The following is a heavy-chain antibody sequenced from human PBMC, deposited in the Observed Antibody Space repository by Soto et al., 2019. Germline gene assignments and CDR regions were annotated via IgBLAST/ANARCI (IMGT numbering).Heavy chain of an antibody. D-gene: IGHD3-10*01. CDR2: ISYDGSNK. V-gene: IGHV3-30-3*01. CDR1: GFTFSSYA. Sequence: QVQLVESGGGVVQPGRSLRLSCAASGFTFSSYAMHWVRQAPGKGLEWVAVISYDGSNKYYADSVKGRFTISRDNSKNTLYRQMNSQRAEDTAVYYCARDRYEGGSGSLFDYWCQGTLVTVSS. CDR3: ARDRYEGGSGSLFDY. J-gene: IGHJ4*02.